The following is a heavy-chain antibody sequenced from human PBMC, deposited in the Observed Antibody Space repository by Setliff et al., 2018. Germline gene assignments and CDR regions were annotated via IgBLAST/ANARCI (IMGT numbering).Heavy chain of an antibody. CDR3: ARYPPYCGGDCYPDY. D-gene: IGHD2-21*02. J-gene: IGHJ4*02. Sequence: ASVKVSCKASGYTFTSHDIDWVRQATGQGLEWMGWMNPNSDNTGYAQKFQGRVTMTRNNSISTAYMELRSLRSDDTAVYYCARYPPYCGGDCYPDYWGQGTLVTVSS. CDR1: GYTFTSHD. CDR2: MNPNSDNT. V-gene: IGHV1-8*01.